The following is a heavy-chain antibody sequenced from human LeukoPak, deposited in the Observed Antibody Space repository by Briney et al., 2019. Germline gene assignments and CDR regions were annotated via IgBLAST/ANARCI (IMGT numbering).Heavy chain of an antibody. CDR3: ARVPVGSYSFDY. Sequence: GGSLRLSCAASGFTFSNYWMHWVRQAPGKGLVWVSRINTDGSTTSYVDSVKGRFTISRDNTKNTLYLHMNSLRAEDTAVYYWARVPVGSYSFDYWGQGTLVTVSS. CDR1: GFTFSNYW. V-gene: IGHV3-74*01. D-gene: IGHD1-26*01. CDR2: INTDGSTT. J-gene: IGHJ4*02.